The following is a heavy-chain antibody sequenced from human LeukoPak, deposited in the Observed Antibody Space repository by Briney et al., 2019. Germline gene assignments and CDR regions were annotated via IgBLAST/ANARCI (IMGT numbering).Heavy chain of an antibody. V-gene: IGHV1-2*02. D-gene: IGHD3-9*01. CDR1: GYTFTGYY. J-gene: IGHJ3*02. CDR2: INPNSGGT. CDR3: ARDTKLRYFDWPLADI. Sequence: ASVKVSCKASGYTFTGYYMHWVRQAPGQGLEWMGWINPNSGGTNYAQKFQGRVTMTRDTSISTAYMELSRLRSVDTAVYYCARDTKLRYFDWPLADIWGQGTMVTVSS.